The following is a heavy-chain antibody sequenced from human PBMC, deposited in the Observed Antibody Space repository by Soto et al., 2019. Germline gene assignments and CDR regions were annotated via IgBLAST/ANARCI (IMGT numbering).Heavy chain of an antibody. CDR1: GGSISSSSYY. CDR2: IYYSGST. V-gene: IGHV4-39*01. J-gene: IGHJ4*02. CDR3: ARHTPAISISDH. Sequence: QLQLQESGPGLVKPSETLSLTCTVSGGSISSSSYYWGWIRQPPGKGLEWIGSIYYSGSTSYNPSLNSRVTISVDKSKNQFSLKLSSVTAADTAVYYCARHTPAISISDHWGQGTLVTVSS. D-gene: IGHD2-15*01.